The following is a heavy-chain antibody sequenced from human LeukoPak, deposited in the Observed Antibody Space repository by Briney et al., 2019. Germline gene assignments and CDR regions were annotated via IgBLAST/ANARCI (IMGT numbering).Heavy chain of an antibody. J-gene: IGHJ4*02. Sequence: SGTLSLTCTVSGGSISSYYWTWIRQPPGKGLEWIGYIYYSGSTNYNPSLKSRVTISVDTSKNQFSLKLSSVTAADTAVYYCARHSYESSGYYFDYWGQGTLVTVSS. CDR1: GGSISSYY. V-gene: IGHV4-59*08. D-gene: IGHD3-22*01. CDR2: IYYSGST. CDR3: ARHSYESSGYYFDY.